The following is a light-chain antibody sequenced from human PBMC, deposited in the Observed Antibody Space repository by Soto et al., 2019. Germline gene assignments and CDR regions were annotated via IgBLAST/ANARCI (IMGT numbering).Light chain of an antibody. CDR1: QSIAFS. CDR3: QQGSASPYT. J-gene: IGKJ2*01. Sequence: DLQMTQSPSSLSASVGDRVSITCRASQSIAFSLNWYQQHPGKAPKLLIYAASTLQGGVPSRFSGSGSGTEFTLAISNLQPEDSATYFCQQGSASPYTFGPGTKVEI. V-gene: IGKV1-39*01. CDR2: AAS.